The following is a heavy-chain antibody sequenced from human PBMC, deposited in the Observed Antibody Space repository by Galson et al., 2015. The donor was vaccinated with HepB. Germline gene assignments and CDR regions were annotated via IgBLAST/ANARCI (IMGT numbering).Heavy chain of an antibody. Sequence: SLRLSCAASGFTFSSSAMNWVRQAPGKGLERVSVISYDGNNKDHIHPVKRRFTISRDNSRDTLYLQMNSLRLADTAVYYCARDGGNIYRYFDLWGRGTLVTVSS. V-gene: IGHV3-30-3*01. J-gene: IGHJ2*01. CDR2: ISYDGNNK. CDR1: GFTFSSSA. D-gene: IGHD4-23*01. CDR3: ARDGGNIYRYFDL.